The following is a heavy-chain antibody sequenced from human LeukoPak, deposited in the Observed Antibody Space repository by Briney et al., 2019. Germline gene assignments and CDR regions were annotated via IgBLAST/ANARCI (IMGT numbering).Heavy chain of an antibody. D-gene: IGHD6-6*01. CDR2: IKQGGSEK. CDR3: ARGSEYTSSTNYYFDY. CDR1: GFTLTTYS. Sequence: PGGSLRLSCAASGFTLTTYSMNWVRQAPGKGLEWVANIKQGGSEKHYVDSVKGRFTISRDNAKKSLFLHMNSLRVEDTAVYYCARGSEYTSSTNYYFDYWGQGTLVTVSS. J-gene: IGHJ4*02. V-gene: IGHV3-7*01.